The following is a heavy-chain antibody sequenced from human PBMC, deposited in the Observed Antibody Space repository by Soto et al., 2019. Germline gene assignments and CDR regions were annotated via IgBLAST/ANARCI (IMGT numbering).Heavy chain of an antibody. Sequence: GALGLSCEASGFNFGAYAMSWVRQAPGKGLEWVSGISGSSSGTYYTDSVKGRFTISRDNSKNTVYLQMNSLRGEDTAVYYCAKDRSENFWVYYYALDVWGQGTAVTVSS. J-gene: IGHJ6*02. V-gene: IGHV3-23*01. CDR1: GFNFGAYA. D-gene: IGHD6-19*01. CDR2: ISGSSSGT. CDR3: AKDRSENFWVYYYALDV.